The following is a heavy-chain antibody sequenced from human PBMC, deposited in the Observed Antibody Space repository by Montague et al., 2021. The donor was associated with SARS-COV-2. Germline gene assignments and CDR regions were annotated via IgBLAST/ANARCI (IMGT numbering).Heavy chain of an antibody. CDR3: ARESGSFHAGGYFDY. CDR2: ISNDGSNK. CDR1: GFYFSYA. Sequence: SLRLSCAASGFYFSYAMHWVRQAPGKGLEWVALISNDGSNKHYADSVTGRFTISRDNSKSTLYLQMNSLRTEDTAVYYCARESGSFHAGGYFDYWGQGSLVTVSS. V-gene: IGHV3-30*04. D-gene: IGHD1-26*01. J-gene: IGHJ4*02.